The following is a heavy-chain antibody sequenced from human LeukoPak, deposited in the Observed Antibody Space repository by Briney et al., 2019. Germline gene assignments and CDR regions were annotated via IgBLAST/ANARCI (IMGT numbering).Heavy chain of an antibody. CDR3: ARDLEIAVAGTEGSFDY. J-gene: IGHJ4*02. D-gene: IGHD6-19*01. Sequence: ASVKVSCKASGYTFTGYYMHWVRQAPGQGLEWMGWINPNSGGTNYAQKFQGRVTMTRDTSISTAYMELSRLRSDATAVYYCARDLEIAVAGTEGSFDYWGQGTLVTVSS. CDR2: INPNSGGT. CDR1: GYTFTGYY. V-gene: IGHV1-2*02.